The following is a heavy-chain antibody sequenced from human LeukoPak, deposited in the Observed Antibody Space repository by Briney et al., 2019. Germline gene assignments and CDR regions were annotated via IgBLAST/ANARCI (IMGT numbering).Heavy chain of an antibody. V-gene: IGHV4-61*02. CDR2: IYTSGST. D-gene: IGHD5-18*01. Sequence: SETLSLTCTVSGGSISSGSYYWSWIRQPAGKGLEWIGRIYTSGSTNYNPSLKSRVTISVDTSKNQFSLKLSSVTAADTALYYCARENGYRYDYWGQGTLVTVSS. CDR3: ARENGYRYDY. CDR1: GGSISSGSYY. J-gene: IGHJ4*02.